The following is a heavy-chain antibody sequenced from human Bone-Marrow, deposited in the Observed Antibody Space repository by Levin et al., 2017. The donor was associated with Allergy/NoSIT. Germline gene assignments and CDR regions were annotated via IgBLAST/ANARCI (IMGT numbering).Heavy chain of an antibody. Sequence: SLKISCAASGFTFEDYSMHWVRQAPGKGLEWVADISWNGASTDYGDSVKGRFTISRDNAKNSLYLQINSLKSEDTALYYCAKDGQFGGWSYYYYHGMDVWGQGTTVTVS. V-gene: IGHV3-9*01. D-gene: IGHD3-16*01. CDR3: AKDGQFGGWSYYYYHGMDV. CDR2: ISWNGAST. CDR1: GFTFEDYS. J-gene: IGHJ6*02.